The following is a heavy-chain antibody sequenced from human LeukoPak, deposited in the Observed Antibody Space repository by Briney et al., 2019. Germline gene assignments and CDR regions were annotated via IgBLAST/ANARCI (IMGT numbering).Heavy chain of an antibody. CDR2: IYTSGST. CDR1: GGSISSGSYY. Sequence: PSETLSLTCTVSGGSISSGSYYWSWIRQPAGKGLEWIGRIYTSGSTNYNPSLKSRVTISVDTSKNQFSLKLSSVTAADTAVYYCARVGGYSNYDGDYYYYMDVWGKGTTVTVSS. J-gene: IGHJ6*03. V-gene: IGHV4-61*02. CDR3: ARVGGYSNYDGDYYYYMDV. D-gene: IGHD4-11*01.